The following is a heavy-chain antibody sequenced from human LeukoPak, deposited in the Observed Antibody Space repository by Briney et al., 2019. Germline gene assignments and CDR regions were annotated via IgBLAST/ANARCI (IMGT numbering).Heavy chain of an antibody. CDR1: GFTFSSYA. CDR2: ISYDGSNK. V-gene: IGHV3-30*04. CDR3: ARGPPAVSGWYYFDY. D-gene: IGHD6-19*01. J-gene: IGHJ4*02. Sequence: GRSLRLSCAASGFTFSSYAMHWVRQAPGKGLEWVAVISYDGSNKYYADSVKGRFTISRDNSKNTLYLQMNSLRAEDTAVYYCARGPPAVSGWYYFDYWGQGTLVTVSS.